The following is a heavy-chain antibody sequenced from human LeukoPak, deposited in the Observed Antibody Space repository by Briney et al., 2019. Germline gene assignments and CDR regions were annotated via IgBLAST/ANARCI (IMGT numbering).Heavy chain of an antibody. CDR3: ARIYPALFDN. V-gene: IGHV4-61*02. D-gene: IGHD3-16*02. CDR2: IYGDGSA. CDR1: SGSISTSNYY. Sequence: SETLSLTCTVSSGSISTSNYYWNWIRQPAGKGLEWIGRIYGDGSANYNPSLKSRVTMSVDTSKNQFSLKLISLTAADTAVYYCARIYPALFDNWGQGTLVTVSS. J-gene: IGHJ4*02.